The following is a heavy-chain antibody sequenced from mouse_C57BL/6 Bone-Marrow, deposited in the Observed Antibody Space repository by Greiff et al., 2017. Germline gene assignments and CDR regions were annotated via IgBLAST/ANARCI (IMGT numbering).Heavy chain of an antibody. Sequence: EVKLVESGGGLVQSGRSLRLSCATSGFTFSDFYMEWVRQAPGKGLEWIAASRNKANDYTTEYSASVKGRFIVSRDTSQSILYLQMNALRAEDTAIYYCARDVLREGYYAMDYWGQGTSVTVSS. D-gene: IGHD1-1*01. CDR3: ARDVLREGYYAMDY. CDR2: SRNKANDYTT. V-gene: IGHV7-1*01. CDR1: GFTFSDFY. J-gene: IGHJ4*01.